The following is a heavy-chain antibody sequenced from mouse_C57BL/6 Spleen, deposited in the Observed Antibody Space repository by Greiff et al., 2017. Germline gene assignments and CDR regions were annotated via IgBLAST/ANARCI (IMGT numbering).Heavy chain of an antibody. D-gene: IGHD2-2*01. V-gene: IGHV1-82*01. CDR3: SREGICYGYPYFDY. Sequence: VKLQESGPELVKPGASVKISCKASGYAFSSSWMNWVKQRPGKGLEWIGRIYPGDGDTNYNGKFKGKATLTADKASSAAYMQLSSLTSEDSAVSVCSREGICYGYPYFDYWGQGTTRTVSS. CDR1: GYAFSSSW. CDR2: IYPGDGDT. J-gene: IGHJ2*01.